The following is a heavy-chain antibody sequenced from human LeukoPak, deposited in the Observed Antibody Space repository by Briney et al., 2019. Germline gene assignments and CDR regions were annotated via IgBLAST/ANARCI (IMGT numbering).Heavy chain of an antibody. V-gene: IGHV3-21*01. J-gene: IGHJ4*02. CDR1: GFTFSSYS. CDR3: ARWSRSSGWYAVHYFDY. CDR2: ISSSSSSYI. Sequence: GGSLRLSCAASGFTFSSYSMNWVRQAPGKGLEWVSSISSSSSSYIYYADSVKGRFTISRDNAKNSLYLQMNSLRAEDTAVYYCARWSRSSGWYAVHYFDYWGQGTLVTVSS. D-gene: IGHD6-19*01.